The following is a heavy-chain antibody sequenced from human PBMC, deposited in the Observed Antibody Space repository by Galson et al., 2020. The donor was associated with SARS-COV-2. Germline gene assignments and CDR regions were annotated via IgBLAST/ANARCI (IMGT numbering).Heavy chain of an antibody. J-gene: IGHJ4*02. CDR2: IYHSGST. V-gene: IGHV4-4*02. CDR3: ARRDYYDSSGYYPPLDY. D-gene: IGHD3-22*01. Sequence: SETLSLTCAVSGGSISSSNWWSWARQPPGNGLEWIWVIYHSGSTNYNPSLKSRVTISVDKSKNQFSLKLSSVTAADTAVYYCARRDYYDSSGYYPPLDYWGQGTLVTVSS. CDR1: GGSISSSNW.